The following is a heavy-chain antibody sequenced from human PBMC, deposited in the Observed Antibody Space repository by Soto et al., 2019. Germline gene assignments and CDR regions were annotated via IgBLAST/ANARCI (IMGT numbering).Heavy chain of an antibody. Sequence: QVQLVESGGGVVQPGRSLRLSCAASGFTFSSYGMHWVRQAPGKGLEWVAVISYDGSNKYYADSVKGRFTISRDNSKNTLYLQMNSLRAEDTAVYYCAKDVRKGGYGGSDYWGQGTLVTVSS. CDR3: AKDVRKGGYGGSDY. D-gene: IGHD2-15*01. V-gene: IGHV3-30*18. J-gene: IGHJ4*02. CDR2: ISYDGSNK. CDR1: GFTFSSYG.